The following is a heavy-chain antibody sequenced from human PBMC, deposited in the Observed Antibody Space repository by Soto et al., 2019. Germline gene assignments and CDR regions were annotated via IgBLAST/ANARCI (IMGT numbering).Heavy chain of an antibody. CDR3: ARDAEMATTTSYRRYGMDV. D-gene: IGHD5-12*01. Sequence: SETLSLTCTVSGGSISSGDYYWSWIRQPPGKGLEWIGYIYYSGSTYYNPSLKSRVTISVDTSKNQFSLKLSSVTAADTAVYYCARDAEMATTTSYRRYGMDVRGQRTTVTVSS. CDR2: IYYSGST. J-gene: IGHJ6*02. V-gene: IGHV4-30-4*01. CDR1: GGSISSGDYY.